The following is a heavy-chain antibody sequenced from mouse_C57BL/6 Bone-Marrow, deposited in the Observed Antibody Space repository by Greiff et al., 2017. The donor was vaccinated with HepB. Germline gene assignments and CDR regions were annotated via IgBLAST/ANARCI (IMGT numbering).Heavy chain of an antibody. V-gene: IGHV1-66*01. J-gene: IGHJ3*01. CDR3: AGRTTVVGGFAY. Sequence: VQRVESGPELVKPGASVKISCKASGYSFTIYYIHWVKQRPGQGLEWIGWIYPGSGNTKYNEKFKGKATLTADTSSSAAYMQLTTLTSEDSAVYYCAGRTTVVGGFAYWGRGNLVTVSA. CDR1: GYSFTIYY. CDR2: IYPGSGNT. D-gene: IGHD1-1*01.